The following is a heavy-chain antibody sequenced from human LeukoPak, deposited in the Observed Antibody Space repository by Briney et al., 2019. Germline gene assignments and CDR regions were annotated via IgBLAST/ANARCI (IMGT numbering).Heavy chain of an antibody. V-gene: IGHV3-9*01. D-gene: IGHD6-13*01. Sequence: GGSLRLSCAASGFSFDEYAIHWVRQAPGKGLEWVSGIGGNSGSIGYADSVKGRFTISRDKAKNSLYLQMNSLRGEDTALYYCAKDREAAAGRRGDYYYGIDVLGQGTTATVSS. CDR2: IGGNSGSI. CDR1: GFSFDEYA. J-gene: IGHJ6*02. CDR3: AKDREAAAGRRGDYYYGIDV.